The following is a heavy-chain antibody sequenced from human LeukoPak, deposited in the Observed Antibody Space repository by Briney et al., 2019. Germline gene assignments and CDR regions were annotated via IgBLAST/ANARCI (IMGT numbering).Heavy chain of an antibody. V-gene: IGHV3-48*02. D-gene: IGHD3-22*01. J-gene: IGHJ4*02. CDR1: GFSFSTYS. CDR3: ARDPAHSRGPFDC. Sequence: GGSLRLSCAASGFSFSTYSMNWVRQAPGKGLEWVSYIRSSGSTIYYADSVKGRFTISRDNAKNSLYLQMNSLRDEDTAVYYCARDPAHSRGPFDCWGQGTLVTVSS. CDR2: IRSSGSTI.